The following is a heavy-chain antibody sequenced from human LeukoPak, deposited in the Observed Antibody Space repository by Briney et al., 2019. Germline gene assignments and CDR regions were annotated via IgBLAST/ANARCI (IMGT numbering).Heavy chain of an antibody. D-gene: IGHD2-2*01. V-gene: IGHV4-59*01. CDR3: ARCAGYQLLEGYYYYMDV. CDR2: IYYNGTT. Sequence: SETLSLTCTVFGGSITSYYWSWIRQPPGKGLEWIGYIYYNGTTNYNSSLESRVTMSVDTSKKQFSLKLSSVSAADTAVYYCARCAGYQLLEGYYYYMDVWGKGTTVTVSS. J-gene: IGHJ6*03. CDR1: GGSITSYY.